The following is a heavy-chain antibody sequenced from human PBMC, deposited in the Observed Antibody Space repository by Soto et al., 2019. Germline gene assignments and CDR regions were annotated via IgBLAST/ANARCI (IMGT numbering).Heavy chain of an antibody. D-gene: IGHD3-3*01. CDR2: ISYSGRT. CDR3: ARDVGKFWQRVWDWFDP. Sequence: SETLSLTCNVSGGSINNYYWSWIRQSPGKGLEWTGYISYSGRTNYNPSLKSRVTISVDTSRNQFSLKLTSVTAADTAVYYCARDVGKFWQRVWDWFDPWGQGSLVTVSS. J-gene: IGHJ5*01. CDR1: GGSINNYY. V-gene: IGHV4-59*01.